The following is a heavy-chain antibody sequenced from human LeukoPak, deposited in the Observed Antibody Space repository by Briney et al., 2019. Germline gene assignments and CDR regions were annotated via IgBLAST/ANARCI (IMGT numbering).Heavy chain of an antibody. CDR1: GGSISSSSYY. Sequence: PSETLSLTCTVSGGSISSSSYYWGWIRQPPGKGLQWIGSIYYSGSTYYNPSLKRRVTISVATSKNQFSLKLSSVPAADTAVYYCARRNVLLWFGESHVPEGYFDYWGQGTLVTVSS. CDR3: ARRNVLLWFGESHVPEGYFDY. CDR2: IYYSGST. J-gene: IGHJ4*02. V-gene: IGHV4-39*01. D-gene: IGHD3-10*01.